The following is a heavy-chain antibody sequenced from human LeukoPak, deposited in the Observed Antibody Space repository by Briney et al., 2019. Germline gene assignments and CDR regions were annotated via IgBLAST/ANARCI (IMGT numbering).Heavy chain of an antibody. V-gene: IGHV1-46*01. CDR3: ARVMSYYYGSGSYYLDY. CDR2: INPSGGST. J-gene: IGHJ4*02. Sequence: ASVKVSCKASGYTFTSYYMHWVRQAPGQGLEWMGIINPSGGSTSYAQKFQGRVTMTRDTSTSTVYMELSSLRSEDTAVYYCARVMSYYYGSGSYYLDYWGQGTLVTVSS. CDR1: GYTFTSYY. D-gene: IGHD3-10*01.